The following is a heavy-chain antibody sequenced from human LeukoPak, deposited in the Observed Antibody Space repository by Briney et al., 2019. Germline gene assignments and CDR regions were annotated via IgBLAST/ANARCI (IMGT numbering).Heavy chain of an antibody. CDR2: VSAHGLDK. Sequence: GGSLRLSCTASGFTFSSYAMHWVRQAPGKGLEWLAVVSAHGLDKFYASSVRGRFTISKDTSKNTLSLQMNSLRSDDSGVYYCARAFTPGIRKALWIGDSLWDQGTLVTVSS. D-gene: IGHD3-10*01. CDR1: GFTFSSYA. CDR3: ARAFTPGIRKALWIGDSL. V-gene: IGHV3-30*04. J-gene: IGHJ4*02.